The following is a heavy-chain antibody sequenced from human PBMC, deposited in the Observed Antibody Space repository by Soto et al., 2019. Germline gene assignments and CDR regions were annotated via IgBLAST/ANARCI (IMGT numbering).Heavy chain of an antibody. CDR3: ARGNKGPGHYGPGSQGWYGP. J-gene: IGHJ5*02. CDR2: IIPVTDTP. CDR1: GGTFSSHA. V-gene: IGHV1-69*06. D-gene: IGHD3-10*01. Sequence: QVQLVQSGPEVKKPGSSVKVSCKVSGGTFSSHAINWLRQAPGQGLEWMGVIIPVTDTPNNAEKFQGRVMITADKSTTTVYIELSSLTFDDTAVYFCARGNKGPGHYGPGSQGWYGPWGQGTLVTVSS.